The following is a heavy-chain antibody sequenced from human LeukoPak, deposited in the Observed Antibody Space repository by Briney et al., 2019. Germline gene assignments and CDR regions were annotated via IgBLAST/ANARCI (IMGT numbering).Heavy chain of an antibody. CDR3: AKEDANNWFDP. V-gene: IGHV1-18*01. J-gene: IGHJ5*02. Sequence: GASVKVSCKASGYTFTSYGISWVRQAPGQGLEWMGWISAYNGNTNYAQKLQGRVTMTTDTSTSTAYMELRSLRSDDTALYYCAKEDANNWFDPWGQGTLVTVSS. CDR1: GYTFTSYG. CDR2: ISAYNGNT.